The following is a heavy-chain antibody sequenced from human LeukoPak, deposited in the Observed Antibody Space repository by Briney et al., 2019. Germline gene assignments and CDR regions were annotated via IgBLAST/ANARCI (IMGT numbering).Heavy chain of an antibody. V-gene: IGHV3-53*01. J-gene: IGHJ4*02. CDR1: GFSVSDHY. Sequence: GGSLRLSCVVSGFSVSDHYMSWVRQAPGKGLQWLSVIFADDLTYYEDSIKGRFTISRDNSKNTLYLQMNSLRAEDTAVYYCAKEYSYGYYFDYWGQGTLVTVSS. CDR3: AKEYSYGYYFDY. CDR2: IFADDLT. D-gene: IGHD5-18*01.